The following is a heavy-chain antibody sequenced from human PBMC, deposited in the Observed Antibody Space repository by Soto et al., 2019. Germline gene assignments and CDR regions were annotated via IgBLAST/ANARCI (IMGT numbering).Heavy chain of an antibody. J-gene: IGHJ4*02. D-gene: IGHD3-22*01. CDR3: ARVGGFYYDRSGYRQGLDF. Sequence: GGSLRPSCAAFGFTFSSYGMHWVRQAPGKGLGWVAVIWYDGSNKYYADSVKGRFTISRDNCKNTLYLQMNSLRAEDTAVYYCARVGGFYYDRSGYRQGLDFWGQGAMVTVSS. V-gene: IGHV3-33*01. CDR1: GFTFSSYG. CDR2: IWYDGSNK.